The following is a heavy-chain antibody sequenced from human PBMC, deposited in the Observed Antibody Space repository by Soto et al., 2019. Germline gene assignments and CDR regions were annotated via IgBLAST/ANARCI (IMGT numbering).Heavy chain of an antibody. CDR2: IKSKTDGGTT. CDR1: GFTFSNAW. Sequence: GGSLRLSCAASGFTFSNAWMSWVRQAPGKGLEWVGRIKSKTDGGTTDYAAPVKGRFTISRDDSKNTLYLQMNSLKTEDTVVYYCTTLPASYYYGSGSYDYWGQGTLVTVSS. D-gene: IGHD3-10*01. V-gene: IGHV3-15*01. CDR3: TTLPASYYYGSGSYDY. J-gene: IGHJ4*02.